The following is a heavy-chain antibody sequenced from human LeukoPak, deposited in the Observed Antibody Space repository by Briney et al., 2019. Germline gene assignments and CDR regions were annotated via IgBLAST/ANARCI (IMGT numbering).Heavy chain of an antibody. V-gene: IGHV4-4*02. Sequence: SETLSLTCAVSGGSISRSNWWSRVRQPPGKGLEWIGEIYHSGRTNYTPSLKSRVTISVDKSKNQLSLKLSSVTAADTAVYYCARDNYDNSGYYFDYWGQGTLVTVSS. D-gene: IGHD3-22*01. CDR3: ARDNYDNSGYYFDY. J-gene: IGHJ4*02. CDR1: GGSISRSNW. CDR2: IYHSGRT.